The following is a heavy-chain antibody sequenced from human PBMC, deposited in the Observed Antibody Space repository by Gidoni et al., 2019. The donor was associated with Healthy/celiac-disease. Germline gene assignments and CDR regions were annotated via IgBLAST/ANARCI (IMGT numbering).Heavy chain of an antibody. J-gene: IGHJ1*01. V-gene: IGHV3-23*01. D-gene: IGHD2-2*02. CDR2: ISGSGGST. CDR3: AKGTQLLYRGGGYFQH. Sequence: EVQLLESGGGLVQPGGSLRLPCAASGFTFSSYAMSWVRQAPGKGLEWVSAISGSGGSTYYADSVKGRFTISRDNSKNTLYLQMNSLRAEDTAVYYCAKGTQLLYRGGGYFQHWGQGTLVTVSS. CDR1: GFTFSSYA.